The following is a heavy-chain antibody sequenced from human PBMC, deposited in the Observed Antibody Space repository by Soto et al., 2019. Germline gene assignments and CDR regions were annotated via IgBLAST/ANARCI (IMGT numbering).Heavy chain of an antibody. CDR1: GYTLTELS. CDR2: INAGNVNT. CDR3: AREIRRDAAAPDAFDI. D-gene: IGHD6-13*01. V-gene: IGHV1-3*01. J-gene: IGHJ3*02. Sequence: ASVKVSCKVSGYTLTELSMHWVRQAPGKGREGMGWINAGNVNTKYSQKFQGRVTITRDTSASTAYMELSSLRSEDTAVYYCAREIRRDAAAPDAFDIWGQGTMVTVSS.